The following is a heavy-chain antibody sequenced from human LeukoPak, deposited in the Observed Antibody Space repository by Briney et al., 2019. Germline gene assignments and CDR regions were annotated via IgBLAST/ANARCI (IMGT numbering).Heavy chain of an antibody. Sequence: TGGSLRLSCAASGFTFNSYGMNWVRQAPGKGLEWVSAISGSGDSTYYADSVKGLFTISRDNSKNTLYLQMNRLRAEDTAVYYCAKDPYSSGPYNWFDPWGQGTLVTVSS. CDR2: ISGSGDST. J-gene: IGHJ5*02. CDR1: GFTFNSYG. V-gene: IGHV3-23*01. CDR3: AKDPYSSGPYNWFDP. D-gene: IGHD6-19*01.